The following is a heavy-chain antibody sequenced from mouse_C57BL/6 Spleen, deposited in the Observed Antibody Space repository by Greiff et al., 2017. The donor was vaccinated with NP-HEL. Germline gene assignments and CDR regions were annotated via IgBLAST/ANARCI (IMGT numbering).Heavy chain of an antibody. Sequence: VQLQQPGAELVKPGASVKLSCKASGYTFTSYWMHWVKQRPGQGLEWIGMIHPNSGSTNYNEKFKSKATLTVDKSSSTAYMQRSSLTSEDSAVYYCARDDYDPAWFAYWGQGTLVTVSA. D-gene: IGHD2-4*01. J-gene: IGHJ3*01. CDR3: ARDDYDPAWFAY. CDR2: IHPNSGST. CDR1: GYTFTSYW. V-gene: IGHV1-64*01.